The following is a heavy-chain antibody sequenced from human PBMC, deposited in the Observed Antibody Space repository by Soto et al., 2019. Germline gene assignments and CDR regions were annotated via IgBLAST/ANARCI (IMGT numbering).Heavy chain of an antibody. V-gene: IGHV3-9*01. D-gene: IGHD6-19*01. CDR3: AKPFTSALSGWYELYY. Sequence: GGSLRLSCAASGFTFDDYAMHWVRQAPGKGLEWVSGISWNSGSIGYADSVKGRFTISRDNAKNSLYQQMNSLRAEDTALYYCAKPFTSALSGWYELYYWGQGTLVTVSS. CDR1: GFTFDDYA. CDR2: ISWNSGSI. J-gene: IGHJ4*02.